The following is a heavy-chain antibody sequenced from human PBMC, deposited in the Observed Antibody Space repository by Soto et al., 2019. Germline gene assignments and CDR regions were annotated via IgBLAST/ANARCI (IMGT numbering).Heavy chain of an antibody. Sequence: EVQLLESGGGLVQPGGSLRLSCATSGFTFILCPMAWVRQAPGKGLEWVSSILNNGANAYYADSVKGRFTISRDNSKNTVSLQMNSLRSDDTAVYYCAKGEWAPGNIHYYFNNWGLGTLVSVS. CDR2: ILNNGANA. D-gene: IGHD3-16*01. V-gene: IGHV3-23*01. CDR3: AKGEWAPGNIHYYFNN. CDR1: GFTFILCP. J-gene: IGHJ4*02.